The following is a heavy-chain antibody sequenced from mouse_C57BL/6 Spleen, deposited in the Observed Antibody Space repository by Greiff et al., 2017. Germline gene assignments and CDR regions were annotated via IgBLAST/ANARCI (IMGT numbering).Heavy chain of an antibody. CDR2: IDPSDSYT. CDR1: GYTFTSYW. D-gene: IGHD4-1*01. V-gene: IGHV1-69*01. J-gene: IGHJ3*01. CDR3: ARSPLTVSY. Sequence: QVQLQQPGAELVMPGASVKLSCKASGYTFTSYWMHWVKQRPGQGLEWIGEIDPSDSYTNYNQKFKGKSTLTVDKSSSTAYMQLSSLTSEDSAVYYCARSPLTVSYWGQGTLVTVSA.